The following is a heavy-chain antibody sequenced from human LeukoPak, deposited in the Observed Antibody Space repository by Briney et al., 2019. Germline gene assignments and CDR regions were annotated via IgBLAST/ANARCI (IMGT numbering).Heavy chain of an antibody. CDR3: AKDRYYYGSGSLYYFDY. D-gene: IGHD3-10*01. J-gene: IGHJ4*01. CDR1: GFTFSSYA. CDR2: ISVSGGST. V-gene: IGHV3-23*01. Sequence: GGSLRLSCAASGFTFSSYAMSWVRQAPGKGLEWVSAISVSGGSTYYADSVKGRFTISRDNSKNTLYLQMNSLRAEDTAVYYCAKDRYYYGSGSLYYFDYWGQEPWSPSPQ.